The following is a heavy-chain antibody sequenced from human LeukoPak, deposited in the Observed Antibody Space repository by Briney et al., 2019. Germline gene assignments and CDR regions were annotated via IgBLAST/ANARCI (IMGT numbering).Heavy chain of an antibody. CDR2: IVVGSGNT. CDR1: GFTFTSSA. CDR3: AAGLWFGELLSAFDI. Sequence: GASVKASCKASGFTFTSSAVQWVRQARGQHLEWIGWIVVGSGNTNYAQKFQERVTITRDMSISTAYMELSSLRSEDTAVYYCAAGLWFGELLSAFDIWGQGTMVTVSS. D-gene: IGHD3-10*01. V-gene: IGHV1-58*01. J-gene: IGHJ3*02.